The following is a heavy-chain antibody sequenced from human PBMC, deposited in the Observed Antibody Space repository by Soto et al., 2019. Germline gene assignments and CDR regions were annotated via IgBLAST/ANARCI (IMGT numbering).Heavy chain of an antibody. CDR1: GYTFTSYG. J-gene: IGHJ5*02. Sequence: QVQLVQSGAEVKKPGASVKVSCKASGYTFTSYGISWVRQAPGQGLEWMGWISAYNGNTNYAQKLQGRVTLTPDTSASTAYMELRSLRSDDTAVYYCARGGSDFWRGYHRRYYWFDPWGQGTLVTVSS. V-gene: IGHV1-18*04. CDR3: ARGGSDFWRGYHRRYYWFDP. CDR2: ISAYNGNT. D-gene: IGHD3-3*01.